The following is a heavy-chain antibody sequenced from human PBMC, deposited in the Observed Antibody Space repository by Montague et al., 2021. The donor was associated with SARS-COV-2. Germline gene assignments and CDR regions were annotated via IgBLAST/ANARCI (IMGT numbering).Heavy chain of an antibody. CDR2: LYYTGST. V-gene: IGHV4-39*01. CDR3: ARDSSSWYYWFDP. J-gene: IGHJ5*02. Sequence: SETLSLTCTVSGGSISSSSYYWGWIRQSPGKGLEWIGSLYYTGSTYYNPSLKSRVTISVDTSKNQFSLKLSSVTAADTAVYYCARDSSSWYYWFDPWGQGTLVTVSS. D-gene: IGHD6-13*01. CDR1: GGSISSSSYY.